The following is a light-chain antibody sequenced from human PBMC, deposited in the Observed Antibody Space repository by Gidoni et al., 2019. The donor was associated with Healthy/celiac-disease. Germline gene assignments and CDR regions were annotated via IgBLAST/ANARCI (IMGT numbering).Light chain of an antibody. CDR3: QQYYSTPPA. Sequence: DIVMTQSPDSLSVSLGGRATINCKSSQSVLYSTNNKNYLAWYPQKPGQPPKLLIYWASNRESGVPDRFSGSGSATDFTLTISSLQAEDVAVYYCQQYYSTPPAFGGGTKVEIK. CDR1: QSVLYSTNNKNY. V-gene: IGKV4-1*01. J-gene: IGKJ4*01. CDR2: WAS.